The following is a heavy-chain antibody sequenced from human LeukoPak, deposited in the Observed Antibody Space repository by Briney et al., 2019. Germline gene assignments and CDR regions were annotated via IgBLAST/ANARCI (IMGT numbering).Heavy chain of an antibody. J-gene: IGHJ4*02. CDR1: GYTFTSYD. D-gene: IGHD6-13*01. Sequence: ASVKVSCKASGYTFTSYDINWVRQATGQGLEWMGWMNPNSGNTGYAQKFRGRVTMTRNTSISTAYMELSSLRSEDTAVYYCARGEAPLGSSSWGAWGQGTLVTVSS. V-gene: IGHV1-8*01. CDR2: MNPNSGNT. CDR3: ARGEAPLGSSSWGA.